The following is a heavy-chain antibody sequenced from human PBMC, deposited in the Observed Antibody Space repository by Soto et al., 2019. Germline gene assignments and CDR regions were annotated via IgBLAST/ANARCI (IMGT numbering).Heavy chain of an antibody. CDR2: IYPGDSDT. Sequence: GESLKISCKGSGYTFTDYWIGWVRLLPGKGLEWMGIIYPGDSDTRYSPSFQGHVTITVDKSTSTAYLQWNTLKASDTAMYYCARHTSNFRYYYYAMDVWGQGTTVTVS. D-gene: IGHD2-2*01. V-gene: IGHV5-51*01. CDR1: GYTFTDYW. CDR3: ARHTSNFRYYYYAMDV. J-gene: IGHJ6*02.